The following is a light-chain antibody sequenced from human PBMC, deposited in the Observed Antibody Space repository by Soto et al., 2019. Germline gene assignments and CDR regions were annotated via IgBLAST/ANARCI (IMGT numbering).Light chain of an antibody. CDR3: AAWDDSLSAL. J-gene: IGLJ3*02. Sequence: QSVLTQPPSASGTPGQRVTISCSGSSSNIGNNYVYWYQHLPGTAPKLLIYNNNQRPSGVPDRFSGSKSGTSASLAISGLRSEDEADYYCAAWDDSLSALFGGGTQLTVL. CDR1: SSNIGNNY. CDR2: NNN. V-gene: IGLV1-47*02.